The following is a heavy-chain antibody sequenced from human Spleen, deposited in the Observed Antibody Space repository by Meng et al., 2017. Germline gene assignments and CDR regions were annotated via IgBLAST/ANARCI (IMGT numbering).Heavy chain of an antibody. CDR1: GFSLSTNGVG. D-gene: IGHD2-2*01. V-gene: IGHV2-5*02. Sequence: SGPTLVKPTQTLTLTCTFSGFSLSTNGVGVGWIRQPPGKALEWLALFYWDDDKRYTPSLKSRLTISKDTSKDQVVLTMTNMDPLDTATYYCALRARPANYYYGVDVWGQGTSVTVSS. J-gene: IGHJ6*02. CDR2: FYWDDDK. CDR3: ALRARPANYYYGVDV.